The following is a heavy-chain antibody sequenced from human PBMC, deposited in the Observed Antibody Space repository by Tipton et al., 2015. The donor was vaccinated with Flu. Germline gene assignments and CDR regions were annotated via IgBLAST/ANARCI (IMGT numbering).Heavy chain of an antibody. Sequence: TLSLTCTASYGSMTGYYWSWIRQPPGKGLEWIGTIYYNGSTDYNPSLSSRLTISVDMSKNQFSLKLTSVTAADTAVYYCARDQTYYYGSSDAFDIWGQGTMVTVSS. CDR3: ARDQTYYYGSSDAFDI. CDR2: IYYNGST. J-gene: IGHJ3*02. CDR1: YGSMTGYY. D-gene: IGHD3-10*01. V-gene: IGHV4-59*01.